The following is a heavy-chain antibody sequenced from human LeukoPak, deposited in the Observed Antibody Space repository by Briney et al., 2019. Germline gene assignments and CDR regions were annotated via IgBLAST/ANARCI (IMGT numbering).Heavy chain of an antibody. CDR3: ARSAGYNSGWYAFDI. D-gene: IGHD6-19*01. J-gene: IGHJ3*02. CDR2: ISSSSAYT. Sequence: GGSLRLSCTASGFTFSSYGMSWVRQAPGKGLEWVSYISSSSAYTAYPDSVKGRFTISRDNAKNSLYLQMSSLRAADTAVYYCARSAGYNSGWYAFDIWGQGTMVTVSS. CDR1: GFTFSSYG. V-gene: IGHV3-21*05.